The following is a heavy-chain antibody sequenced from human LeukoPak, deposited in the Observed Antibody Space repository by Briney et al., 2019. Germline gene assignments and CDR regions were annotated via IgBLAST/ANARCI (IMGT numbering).Heavy chain of an antibody. CDR1: EFTFSSYW. CDR2: INGDGSST. Sequence: PGGSLRLSCAASEFTFSSYWMHWVRQAPGKGLVWVSRINGDGSSTSYADSVKGRFTISRDNAKNTLYLQMNSLRAEDTAVYYCARDYYDSSGYYHGDSGIDWGQGTLVTVSS. D-gene: IGHD3-22*01. V-gene: IGHV3-74*01. J-gene: IGHJ4*02. CDR3: ARDYYDSSGYYHGDSGID.